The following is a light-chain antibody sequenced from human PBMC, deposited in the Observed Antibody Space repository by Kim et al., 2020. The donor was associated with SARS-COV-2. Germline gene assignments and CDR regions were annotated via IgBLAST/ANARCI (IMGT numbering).Light chain of an antibody. CDR3: QQYTNWPLLT. CDR1: QSVGSS. J-gene: IGKJ4*01. Sequence: VPPGERATLSCRASQSVGSSLAWYQQRPGQTPRLLIYGASTRATGVPARFSGSGSATEFTLTINSLQSEDVAVYYCQQYTNWPLLTFGGGTKLEI. V-gene: IGKV3-15*01. CDR2: GAS.